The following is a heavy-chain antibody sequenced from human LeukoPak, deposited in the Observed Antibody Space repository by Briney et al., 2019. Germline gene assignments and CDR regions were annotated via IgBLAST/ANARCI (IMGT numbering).Heavy chain of an antibody. J-gene: IGHJ6*03. CDR1: RGTFSSYA. CDR2: IIPIFGTT. V-gene: IGHV1-69*13. CDR3: ARGADLPYYMDV. Sequence: SVKVSCKASRGTFSSYAISWVRQAPGQGLEWMGGIIPIFGTTNYAQKFQGRVTITADESTSTAYMELSSLRSEDTAVYYCARGADLPYYMDVWGKGTTVTVSS.